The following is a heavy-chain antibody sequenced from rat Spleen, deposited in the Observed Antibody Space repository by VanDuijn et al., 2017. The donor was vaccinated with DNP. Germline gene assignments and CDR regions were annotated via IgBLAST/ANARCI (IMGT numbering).Heavy chain of an antibody. J-gene: IGHJ4*01. V-gene: IGHV5-31*01. CDR3: ARVGDYHDGGDGDVLDV. CDR2: ITGGGGTT. D-gene: IGHD1-12*02. CDR1: GFTFSYYW. Sequence: EVQLVESGGDLVQPGRSLKLSCVASGFTFSYYWMAWIRQVPGKGLEWIASITGGGGTTSYPDSVKGRFTISRDAAKNTLSLQMNSLRSEDTATYYCARVGDYHDGGDGDVLDVWGQGTSVTVSS.